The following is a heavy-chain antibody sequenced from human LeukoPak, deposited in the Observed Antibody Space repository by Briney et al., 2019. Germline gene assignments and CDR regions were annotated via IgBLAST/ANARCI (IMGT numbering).Heavy chain of an antibody. J-gene: IGHJ4*02. D-gene: IGHD6-13*01. V-gene: IGHV3-23*01. Sequence: GGSLRLSCAASGFTSSSYALNWVRQAPGKGLEWVATVSGSGDRMYHADSVKGRFTISRDNSKNTIYLQMNSLRAEDTALYYCAKAAAAPGFDFWGQGTLVTVST. CDR3: AKAAAAPGFDF. CDR1: GFTSSSYA. CDR2: VSGSGDRM.